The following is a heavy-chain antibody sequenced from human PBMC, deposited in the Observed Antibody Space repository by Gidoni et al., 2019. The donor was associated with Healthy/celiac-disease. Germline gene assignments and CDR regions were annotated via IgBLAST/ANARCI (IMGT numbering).Heavy chain of an antibody. V-gene: IGHV4-34*01. CDR2: INHSGST. J-gene: IGHJ1*01. D-gene: IGHD4-17*01. Sequence: QQWSAGLSKPSETLSLTCAVYGGSFSGYYWSWIRQPPGKGLEWIGEINHSGSTNYNPSLKSRVTISVDTSKNQFSLKLSSVTAADTAVYYCARGTTAGGIFKHWGQGTLVTVSS. CDR1: GGSFSGYY. CDR3: ARGTTAGGIFKH.